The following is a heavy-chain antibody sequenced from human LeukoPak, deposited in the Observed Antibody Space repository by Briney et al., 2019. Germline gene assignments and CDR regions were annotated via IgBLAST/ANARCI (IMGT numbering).Heavy chain of an antibody. CDR1: GGSISSSNW. CDR3: AREPIWGSYRYDY. J-gene: IGHJ4*02. Sequence: PSETLSLTCAVSGGSISSSNWWSWVRQPPGKGLEWIGEIYHSGSTNYNPSLKSRVTISVDKSKNQFSLKLSSVTAADTAVYYCAREPIWGSYRYDYWGQGTLVTVSS. D-gene: IGHD3-16*02. CDR2: IYHSGST. V-gene: IGHV4-4*02.